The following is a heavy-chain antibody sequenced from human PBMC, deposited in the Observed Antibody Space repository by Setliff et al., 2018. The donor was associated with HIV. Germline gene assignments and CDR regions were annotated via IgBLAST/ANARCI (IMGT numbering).Heavy chain of an antibody. D-gene: IGHD5-18*01. Sequence: SETLSLTCSVSGDSISSAGYYWNWIRQRPETGLEWIGYIYYSGRTFYNPSLKSQITISVDTSKNQFSLKLNSVTAADTAVYYCARGGYGYTSDYFDHWGQGILVTVSS. CDR3: ARGGYGYTSDYFDH. V-gene: IGHV4-31*01. CDR2: IYYSGRT. CDR1: GDSISSAGYY. J-gene: IGHJ4*02.